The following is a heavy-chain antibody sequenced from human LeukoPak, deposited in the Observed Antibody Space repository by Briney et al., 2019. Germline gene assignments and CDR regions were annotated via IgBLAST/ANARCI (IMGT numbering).Heavy chain of an antibody. CDR2: IKQDGSEK. J-gene: IGHJ4*02. CDR1: GFTFSSYW. V-gene: IGHV3-7*03. Sequence: PGGSLRLSCAASGFTFSSYWMSWVRQAPGKGLEWVANIKQDGSEKYYVDSVKGRFTISRDNAKNSLYLQMNSLRAEDTAVYYCAKGPRSSGGRAFDYWGQGTLVTVSS. CDR3: AKGPRSSGGRAFDY. D-gene: IGHD2-15*01.